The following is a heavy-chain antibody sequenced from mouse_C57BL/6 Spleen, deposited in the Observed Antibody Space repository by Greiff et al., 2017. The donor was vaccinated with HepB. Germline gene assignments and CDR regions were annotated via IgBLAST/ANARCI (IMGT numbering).Heavy chain of an antibody. D-gene: IGHD3-1*01. J-gene: IGHJ3*01. CDR2: INPNNGGT. V-gene: IGHV1-18*01. CDR3: ARKGGLGLPEFAY. CDR1: GYTFTDYN. Sequence: EVQLQQSGPELVKPGASVKIPCKASGYTFTDYNMDWVKQSHGKSLEWIGDINPNNGGTIYNQKFKGKATLTVDKSSSTAYMELRSLTSEATAVYYCARKGGLGLPEFAYWGQGTLVTVSA.